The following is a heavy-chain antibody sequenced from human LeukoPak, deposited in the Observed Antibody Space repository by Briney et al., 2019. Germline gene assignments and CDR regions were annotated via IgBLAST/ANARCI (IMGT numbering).Heavy chain of an antibody. CDR1: GFTFDDYG. Sequence: GGSLRLSCAASGFTFDDYGMSWVRQAPGKGLEWVSGINWNGGSIGYTDSVKGRFTISRDNSKNTLYLQMNSLRAEDTAVYYCARDQTDYYYGMDVWGQGTTVTVSS. V-gene: IGHV3-20*04. D-gene: IGHD1-1*01. CDR2: INWNGGSI. CDR3: ARDQTDYYYGMDV. J-gene: IGHJ6*02.